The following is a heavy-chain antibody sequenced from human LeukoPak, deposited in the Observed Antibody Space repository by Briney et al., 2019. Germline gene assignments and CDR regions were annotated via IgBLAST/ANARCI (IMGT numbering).Heavy chain of an antibody. D-gene: IGHD3-3*01. CDR2: IYYSGST. CDR3: ARDFPTTIFLFDP. V-gene: IGHV4-39*07. Sequence: SETLPLTCTVSGGSISSSSYYWGWIRQPPGKGLEWIGSIYYSGSTYYNPSLKSRVTISVDTSKNQFSLKLSSVTAADTAVYYCARDFPTTIFLFDPWGQGTLVTVSS. CDR1: GGSISSSSYY. J-gene: IGHJ5*02.